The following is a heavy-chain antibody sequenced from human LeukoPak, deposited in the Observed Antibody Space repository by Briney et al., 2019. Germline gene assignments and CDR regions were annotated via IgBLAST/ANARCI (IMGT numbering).Heavy chain of an antibody. CDR1: GFTFRSYG. Sequence: GGSLRLSCAASGFTFRSYGMNWVRQAPGKGLEWVAVIWYDGSNKYYADSVKGRFTISRDNSKNTLYLQVNSLRAEDTAVYYCARDHEIYDSGSDWYFDTWGRGTLVTVSS. CDR3: ARDHEIYDSGSDWYFDT. D-gene: IGHD3-10*01. J-gene: IGHJ2*01. CDR2: IWYDGSNK. V-gene: IGHV3-33*01.